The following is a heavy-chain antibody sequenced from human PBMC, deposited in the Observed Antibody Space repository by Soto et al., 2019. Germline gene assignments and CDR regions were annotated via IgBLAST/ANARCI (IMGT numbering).Heavy chain of an antibody. Sequence: EVQLLESGGGLVQPGGSLRLSCAASGFTFSTYVMSWVRQAPGKGLEWVSSISGSGGSTSYADPVKGRFTISRDNSKNTLYLQMNSLRAEDTAVYYCAKGIYYEVFDYWGQGTLVTVSS. CDR3: AKGIYYEVFDY. D-gene: IGHD3-3*01. CDR2: ISGSGGST. V-gene: IGHV3-23*01. J-gene: IGHJ4*02. CDR1: GFTFSTYV.